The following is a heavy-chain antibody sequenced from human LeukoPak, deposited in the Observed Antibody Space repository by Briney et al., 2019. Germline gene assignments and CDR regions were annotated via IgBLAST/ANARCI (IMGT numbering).Heavy chain of an antibody. CDR3: ARWYSSGWAFDY. CDR2: IYYSGST. V-gene: IGHV4-59*01. D-gene: IGHD6-19*01. Sequence: SETLSLTCTVSGGSISSYYWSWIRQPPGKGLEWIGYIYYSGSTNYNPSLKSRVTISVDTSKNQFSLKLSSVTAADTAVYYCARWYSSGWAFDYWGQGTLVTVSS. CDR1: GGSISSYY. J-gene: IGHJ4*02.